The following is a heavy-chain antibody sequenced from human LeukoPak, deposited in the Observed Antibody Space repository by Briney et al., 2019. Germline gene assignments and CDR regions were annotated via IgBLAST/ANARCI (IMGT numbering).Heavy chain of an antibody. CDR1: GFTFSTYA. V-gene: IGHV3-23*01. CDR3: VKVYYYMDV. CDR2: ISASGGST. Sequence: PGGSLRLSCAASGFTFSTYAMSWVRQAPGKGLEWVSSISASGGSTYYADSVKGRFTMSRDNSKNTLYLQMNSLRAEDTAVYYCVKVYYYMDVWGKGTTVTVS. J-gene: IGHJ6*03.